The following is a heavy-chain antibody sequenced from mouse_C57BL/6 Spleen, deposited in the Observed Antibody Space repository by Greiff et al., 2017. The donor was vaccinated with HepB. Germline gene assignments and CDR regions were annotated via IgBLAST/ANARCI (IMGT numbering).Heavy chain of an antibody. V-gene: IGHV2-2*01. CDR3: ARSYGYDEAWFAY. CDR1: GFSLTSYG. CDR2: IWSGGST. Sequence: VMLVESGPGLVQPSQSLSITCTVSGFSLTSYGVHWVRQSPGKGLEWLGVIWSGGSTDYNAAFISRLSIGKDNSKSQVFFKMNSLQADDTAIYYCARSYGYDEAWFAYWGQGTLVTVSA. D-gene: IGHD2-2*01. J-gene: IGHJ3*01.